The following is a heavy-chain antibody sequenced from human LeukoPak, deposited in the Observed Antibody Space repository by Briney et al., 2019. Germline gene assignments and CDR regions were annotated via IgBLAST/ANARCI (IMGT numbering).Heavy chain of an antibody. CDR3: ARSSASDYYFDY. V-gene: IGHV3-30-3*01. D-gene: IGHD6-19*01. CDR2: ISFDATKK. CDR1: GFTFSNHA. Sequence: PGRSLRLSCAASGFTFSNHAMHWVRQTPGKGLEWVAVISFDATKKYYADSVKGRFTVSRDNFKNTLYLQMNSLRPEDMAIYYCARSSASDYYFDYWGQGTLVTVSS. J-gene: IGHJ4*02.